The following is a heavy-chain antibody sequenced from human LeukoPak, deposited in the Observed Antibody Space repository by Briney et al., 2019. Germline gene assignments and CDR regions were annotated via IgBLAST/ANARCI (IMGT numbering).Heavy chain of an antibody. D-gene: IGHD3-22*01. J-gene: IGHJ3*02. Sequence: SETLSLTCTVSSVSISSSSYYWGWIRQPPGKGLEWIGSIYYSGSTYYNPSLKSRVTISVDTSKNQFSLKLSSVTAADTAVYYCASGITMIVVVIDHGAFDIWGQGTMVTVSS. CDR1: SVSISSSSYY. V-gene: IGHV4-39*01. CDR2: IYYSGST. CDR3: ASGITMIVVVIDHGAFDI.